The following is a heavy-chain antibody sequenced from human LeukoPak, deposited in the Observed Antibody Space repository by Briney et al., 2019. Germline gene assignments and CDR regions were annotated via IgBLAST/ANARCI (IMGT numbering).Heavy chain of an antibody. J-gene: IGHJ4*02. V-gene: IGHV4-34*03. CDR1: GGSFSGYY. CDR3: TRAAAGSLDY. CDR2: INHSGST. Sequence: SETLSLTCAVYGGSFSGYYRSWIRQPPGKGLEWIGEINHSGSTNYNPSLKSRVTISVDTSKNQFSLKLSSVTAADTAVYYCTRAAAGSLDYWGQGTLVTVSS. D-gene: IGHD6-13*01.